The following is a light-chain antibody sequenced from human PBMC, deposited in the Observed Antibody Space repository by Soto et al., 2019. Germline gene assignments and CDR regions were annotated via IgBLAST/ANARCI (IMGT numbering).Light chain of an antibody. CDR2: GAS. CDR1: QSVSSSY. CDR3: QQYNNWPQT. V-gene: IGKV3-15*01. J-gene: IGKJ2*01. Sequence: EMVMTQSPATLSVSPGERATLSCRASQSVSSSYLAWYQQKPGQAPRLLIYGASTRATGIPARFSGSGSGTEFTLTISSLQSEDFAVYYCQQYNNWPQTFGQGTKLKIK.